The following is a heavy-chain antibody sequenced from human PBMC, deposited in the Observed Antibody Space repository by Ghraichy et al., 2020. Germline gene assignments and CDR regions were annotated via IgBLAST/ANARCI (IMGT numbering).Heavy chain of an antibody. J-gene: IGHJ4*02. CDR2: ISYDGSNK. V-gene: IGHV3-30*18. D-gene: IGHD6-13*01. CDR3: AKDSQLYIAAAVLDY. CDR1: GFTFSSYG. Sequence: GESLNISCAASGFTFSSYGMHWVRQAPGKGLEWVAVISYDGSNKYYADSVKGRFTISRDNSKNTLYLQMNSLRAEDTAVYYCAKDSQLYIAAAVLDYWGQGTLVTVSS.